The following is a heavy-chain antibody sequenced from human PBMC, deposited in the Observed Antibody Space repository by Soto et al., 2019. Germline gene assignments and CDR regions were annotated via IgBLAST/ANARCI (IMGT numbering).Heavy chain of an antibody. CDR3: AKVGGGPMVRVVPLYYLDY. CDR2: ISYDGSNK. CDR1: GFTFSSYG. J-gene: IGHJ4*02. D-gene: IGHD3-10*01. Sequence: GGSLRLSCAASGFTFSSYGMHWVRQAPGKGLEWVAVISYDGSNKYYADSVKGRFTMSRDNSKNSLYLQMNSLRAEDTAVYYCAKVGGGPMVRVVPLYYLDYSAQQTPVTVSS. V-gene: IGHV3-30*18.